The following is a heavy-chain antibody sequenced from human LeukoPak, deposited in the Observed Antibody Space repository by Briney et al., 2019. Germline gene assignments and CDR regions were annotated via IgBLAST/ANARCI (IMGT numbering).Heavy chain of an antibody. CDR1: GFTFRDHA. Sequence: GGSLRLSCAVSGFTFRDHAMSWVRQVPGKAPEWVSAISTTGDTIYYTESVKGRFTISRDNSKNTLYLQMFSLRAEDTAVYYCATHNRMRAFAIWGQGTMVTVSS. V-gene: IGHV3-23*01. D-gene: IGHD2/OR15-2a*01. J-gene: IGHJ3*02. CDR3: ATHNRMRAFAI. CDR2: ISTTGDTI.